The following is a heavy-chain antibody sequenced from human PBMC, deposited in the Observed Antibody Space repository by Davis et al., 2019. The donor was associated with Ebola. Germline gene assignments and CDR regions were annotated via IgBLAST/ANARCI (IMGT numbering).Heavy chain of an antibody. D-gene: IGHD3-10*01. CDR1: GGSLSPYY. CDR2: IYYSGST. V-gene: IGHV4-59*12. J-gene: IGHJ4*02. Sequence: MPSETLSLTCAVSGGSLSPYYWSWVRQPPGKGLEWIGYIYYSGSTNYNPSLKSRVTISVDTSKNQFSLKLSSVTAADTAVYYCARGRWFGEFDYWGQGTLVTVSS. CDR3: ARGRWFGEFDY.